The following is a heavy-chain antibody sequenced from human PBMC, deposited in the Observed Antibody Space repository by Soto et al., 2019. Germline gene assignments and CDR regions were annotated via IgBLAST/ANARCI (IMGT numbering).Heavy chain of an antibody. V-gene: IGHV5-51*01. CDR2: IYPGDSDT. D-gene: IGHD2-15*01. CDR3: ARQSTVAATPYYSYGMDV. CDR1: GYSFSNSW. Sequence: PGESLKISCKGSGYSFSNSWIGWVRQPPGKGLEWMGIIYPGDSDTRYSPSFQGQVTISADKSISTAYLEWSSLKASDTAMYYCARQSTVAATPYYSYGMDVWGQGTTVTVSS. J-gene: IGHJ6*02.